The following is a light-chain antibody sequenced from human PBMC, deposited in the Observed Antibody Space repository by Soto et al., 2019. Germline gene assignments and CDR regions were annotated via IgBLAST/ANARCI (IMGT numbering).Light chain of an antibody. V-gene: IGKV3-11*01. CDR3: QQRSNWPLT. J-gene: IGKJ4*01. CDR2: DAS. Sequence: EIVMTQSPATLSVSPGERATLSCRASQNISSHLAWYQQKPGQAPRLLIYDASNRATGFPVRFSGSGSGTDFTLTISSLEPEDFAIYYCQQRSNWPLTFGGGTKVDIK. CDR1: QNISSH.